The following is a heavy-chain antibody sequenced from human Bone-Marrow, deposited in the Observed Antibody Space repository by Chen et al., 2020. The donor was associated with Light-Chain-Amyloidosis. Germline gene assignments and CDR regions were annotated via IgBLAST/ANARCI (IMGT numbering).Heavy chain of an antibody. Sequence: QVQLVQSGAEVKKPGASVKVSCKASGYTFTSYYMHWVRQAPGQGLEWMGIINPSGGSTSYAQKFQGRVTINRDTSASTAYMEVSSLRFEDTAVYYCARTPDATHYYYGMDVWGQGTTVTVSS. CDR2: INPSGGST. D-gene: IGHD2-15*01. J-gene: IGHJ6*02. CDR3: ARTPDATHYYYGMDV. V-gene: IGHV1-46*01. CDR1: GYTFTSYY.